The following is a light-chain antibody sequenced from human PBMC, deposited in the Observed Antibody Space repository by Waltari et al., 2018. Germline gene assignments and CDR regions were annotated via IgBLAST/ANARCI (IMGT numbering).Light chain of an antibody. J-gene: IGKJ3*01. CDR1: QDITKW. CDR3: QQYHSFPFS. Sequence: IQMTQAPSSLSASVGDRVTITCRASQDITKWLAWYQQQPERAPNSLIFASSVLHSGVPSRFSGSLSGTNFTLTITNLQPEDFATYYCQQYHSFPFSFGPGTRVDI. V-gene: IGKV1D-16*01. CDR2: ASS.